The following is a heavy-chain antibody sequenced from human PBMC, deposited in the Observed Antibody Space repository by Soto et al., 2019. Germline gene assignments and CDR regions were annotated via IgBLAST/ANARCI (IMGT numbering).Heavy chain of an antibody. D-gene: IGHD6-13*01. CDR3: ASDIAWYVPYY. CDR2: IYHSGST. V-gene: IGHV4-30-2*01. J-gene: IGHJ4*02. CDR1: GGSISSGGYS. Sequence: PSETLSLTCAVSGGSISSGGYSWSWIRQPPGKGLEWIGYIYHSGSTYYNPSLKSRVTISVDRSKNQFSLKLSSVTAEDTAVYYCASDIAWYVPYYWGQGTLVTGSS.